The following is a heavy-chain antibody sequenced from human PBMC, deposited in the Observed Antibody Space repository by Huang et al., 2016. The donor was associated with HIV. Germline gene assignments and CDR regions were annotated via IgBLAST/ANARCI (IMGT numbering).Heavy chain of an antibody. CDR1: GGSISTYY. D-gene: IGHD2-2*01. Sequence: QVQLQESGPGLVKPSETLSLTCTVSGGSISTYYWSWIRQSAGKGLEWIGRFYTSGNTSYNPSLRSRVTMSVETSQNQFSLRLTSVTAADTAVYYCARENEFCGSTNCHHYYYGLDVWGQGTTVTVSS. V-gene: IGHV4-4*07. CDR3: ARENEFCGSTNCHHYYYGLDV. CDR2: FYTSGNT. J-gene: IGHJ6*02.